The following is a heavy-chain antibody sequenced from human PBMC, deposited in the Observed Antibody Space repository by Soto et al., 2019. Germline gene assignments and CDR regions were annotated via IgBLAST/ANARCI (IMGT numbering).Heavy chain of an antibody. CDR1: GFTFSDYY. V-gene: IGHV3-11*01. J-gene: IGHJ1*01. Sequence: QVPLVESGGGLVKPGGSLRLSCAASGFTFSDYYMSWIRQAPAKGLEWVSYISGSSGTIDYADSLKGRFTISRDNAKNSLYLQMSSLRAEDTAVYYCARNRGGYCQHWGQGTLVIVSS. CDR2: ISGSSGTI. D-gene: IGHD3-16*01. CDR3: ARNRGGYCQH.